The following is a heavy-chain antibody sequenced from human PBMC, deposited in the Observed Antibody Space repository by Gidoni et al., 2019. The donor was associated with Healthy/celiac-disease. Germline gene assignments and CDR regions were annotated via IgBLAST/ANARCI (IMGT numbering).Heavy chain of an antibody. CDR1: GYTFTSYG. CDR3: ARGFYGSGSYFLRYYYYYMDV. CDR2: ISAYNGNT. V-gene: IGHV1-18*04. Sequence: VQLVQSGAEVKKPGASVKVSCKASGYTFTSYGISWVRQAPGQGLEWMGWISAYNGNTNSAQKLQGRVTMTTDTSTSTAYMELRSLRSDDTAVYYCARGFYGSGSYFLRYYYYYMDVWGKGTTVTVSS. D-gene: IGHD3-10*01. J-gene: IGHJ6*03.